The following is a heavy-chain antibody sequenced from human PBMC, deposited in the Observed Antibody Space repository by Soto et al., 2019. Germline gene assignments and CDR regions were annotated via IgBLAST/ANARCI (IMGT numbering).Heavy chain of an antibody. Sequence: GGSLRLSCAASGFTFSSYGMHWVRQAPGKGLEWVAVIWYDGSNKYYADSVKGRFTISRDNSKNTLYLQMNSLRAEDTAVYYCARGGYCSGGSCYFSLTYYYGMDVWGQGTTVTVSS. D-gene: IGHD2-15*01. CDR3: ARGGYCSGGSCYFSLTYYYGMDV. CDR1: GFTFSSYG. V-gene: IGHV3-33*01. J-gene: IGHJ6*02. CDR2: IWYDGSNK.